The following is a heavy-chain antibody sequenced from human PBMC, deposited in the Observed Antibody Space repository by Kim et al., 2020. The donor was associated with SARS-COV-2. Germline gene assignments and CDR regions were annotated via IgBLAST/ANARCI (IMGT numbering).Heavy chain of an antibody. Sequence: YAVSVKSRITINPDTSKNQFSLQLNSVTPEDTVVYYCARGVVAAMNWFDPWGQGTLVTVSS. CDR3: ARGVVAAMNWFDP. V-gene: IGHV6-1*01. D-gene: IGHD6-25*01. J-gene: IGHJ5*02.